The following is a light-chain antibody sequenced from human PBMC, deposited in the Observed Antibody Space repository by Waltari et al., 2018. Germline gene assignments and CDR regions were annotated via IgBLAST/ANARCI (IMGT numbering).Light chain of an antibody. CDR2: AAS. V-gene: IGKV1-39*01. Sequence: DIQMTQSPSSLSASVGDRVTLTCRASQSISTYLNWYQQKPGKAPKLLIYAASTLQSGVPSGFSGSGSGTDFPLSISSLQPEDFATYYCQQSYNSPRTFGQGTKVEIK. J-gene: IGKJ1*01. CDR3: QQSYNSPRT. CDR1: QSISTY.